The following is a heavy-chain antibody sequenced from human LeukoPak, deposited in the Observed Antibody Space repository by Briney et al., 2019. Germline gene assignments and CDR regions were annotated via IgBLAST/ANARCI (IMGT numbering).Heavy chain of an antibody. Sequence: GGSLRLSCAASGFPFSDYGMYWVRQAPGKGLEWLAVISHDGNNKYYADSVKGRITISRDNSMNTLYLQMNSLRAEDTALYYCARSFCTSSSCYAVYFDYWGQGTLVTVSS. J-gene: IGHJ4*02. CDR2: ISHDGNNK. D-gene: IGHD2-2*01. CDR1: GFPFSDYG. CDR3: ARSFCTSSSCYAVYFDY. V-gene: IGHV3-30*03.